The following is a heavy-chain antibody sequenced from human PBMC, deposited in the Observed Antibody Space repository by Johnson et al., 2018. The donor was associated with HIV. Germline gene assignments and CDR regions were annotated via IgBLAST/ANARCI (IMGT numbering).Heavy chain of an antibody. CDR3: ARDLVVGDHSTPLTHAFDI. D-gene: IGHD1-26*01. J-gene: IGHJ3*02. Sequence: QVQLVESGGGLVQPGGSLRLSCTASGFTFSSYAMHWVRQAPGKGLQYVSAISSNGGSTYYADSVKGRFTISRDNSKNTLYLQMNSLRAEDTAVYYCARDLVVGDHSTPLTHAFDIWGQGTMVTVSS. CDR1: GFTFSSYA. V-gene: IGHV3-64*04. CDR2: ISSNGGST.